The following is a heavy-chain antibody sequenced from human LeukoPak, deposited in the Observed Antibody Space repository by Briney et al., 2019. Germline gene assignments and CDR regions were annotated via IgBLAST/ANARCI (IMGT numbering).Heavy chain of an antibody. CDR3: ASLYDSSGYDI. Sequence: GGSLRLSCAASGFTFSSYAMHWVRQAPGKGLEWVAVISYDGNNKYYADSVKGRFTISRDNSKNTLYMQMNRLRAEDTAVYYCASLYDSSGYDIWGQGTMVTVSS. J-gene: IGHJ3*02. CDR2: ISYDGNNK. CDR1: GFTFSSYA. D-gene: IGHD3-22*01. V-gene: IGHV3-30-3*01.